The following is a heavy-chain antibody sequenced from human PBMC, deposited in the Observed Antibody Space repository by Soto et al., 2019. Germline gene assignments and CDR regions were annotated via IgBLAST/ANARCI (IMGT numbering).Heavy chain of an antibody. CDR2: IKQDGSEK. V-gene: IGHV3-7*01. J-gene: IGHJ5*02. D-gene: IGHD3-16*02. CDR1: GFTCSSYW. Sequence: EVQLVESGGVLVQPGGSLRLSCAASGFTCSSYWMSWVRQAPGKGLERVANIKQDGSEKYYVDSVKGRFTISRDNAKHSLYMTKNRLRTAATSVYYCARDRSAPIYECMWGSYRFNWFDPWGQGTLVTVSS. CDR3: ARDRSAPIYECMWGSYRFNWFDP.